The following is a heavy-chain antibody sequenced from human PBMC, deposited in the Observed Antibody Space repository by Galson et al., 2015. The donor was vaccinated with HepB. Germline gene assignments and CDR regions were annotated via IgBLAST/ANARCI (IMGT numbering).Heavy chain of an antibody. CDR3: ATPLPHSRDWFSLLGY. Sequence: SLRLSCATSKLTFSTYAMNWVRQAPGKGLEWVAAISGSGGSTYYADSITGRFTISRDNSKNTLFLQMNSLRAEDTAVYYCATPLPHSRDWFSLLGYWGQGALVTVSS. D-gene: IGHD3-9*01. CDR2: ISGSGGST. V-gene: IGHV3-23*01. J-gene: IGHJ4*02. CDR1: KLTFSTYA.